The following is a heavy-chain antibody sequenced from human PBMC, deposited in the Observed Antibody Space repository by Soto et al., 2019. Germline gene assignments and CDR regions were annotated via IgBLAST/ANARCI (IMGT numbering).Heavy chain of an antibody. Sequence: QVQLQESGTGLVKPSETLSLTCTVSGGSIGTYYWSWIRKPQGKGLEWIGYVYYSRSTNYNPSLTSRVTISLVTSRNQVSLKLSSVTPAETAVYYCARVDTALIIVAWYFDLWGRGTPVTVSS. V-gene: IGHV4-59*01. D-gene: IGHD5-18*01. J-gene: IGHJ2*01. CDR2: VYYSRST. CDR1: GGSIGTYY. CDR3: ARVDTALIIVAWYFDL.